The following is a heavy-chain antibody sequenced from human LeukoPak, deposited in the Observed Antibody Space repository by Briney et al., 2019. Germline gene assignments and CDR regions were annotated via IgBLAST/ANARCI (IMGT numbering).Heavy chain of an antibody. CDR3: ARDFDDTYYDFWSGYYTFDY. Sequence: HPGGSLRLSCAASGFAVSSSYMSWVRQAPGKGLEWVSVIYSGGSTYYADSVKGRFTISRDNAKNSLYLQMNSLRAEDTAVYYCARDFDDTYYDFWSGYYTFDYWGQGTLVTVSS. CDR1: GFAVSSSY. D-gene: IGHD3-3*01. J-gene: IGHJ4*02. V-gene: IGHV3-66*01. CDR2: IYSGGST.